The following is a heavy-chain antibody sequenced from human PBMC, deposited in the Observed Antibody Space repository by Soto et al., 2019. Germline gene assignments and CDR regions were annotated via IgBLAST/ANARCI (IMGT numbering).Heavy chain of an antibody. CDR1: GVTFSNHG. CDR2: IWSDGVNK. CDR3: ARDRGKEYFDY. Sequence: QVQLVESGGDVVQPGRSLRLSCVASGVTFSNHGFHWVRQAPGKGLEWVAFIWSDGVNKFYEDSVRGRFTVSRDNSKNTIYLQMDSLRVEDTAVYYCARDRGKEYFDYWGQGAPVTVSP. V-gene: IGHV3-33*01. J-gene: IGHJ4*02.